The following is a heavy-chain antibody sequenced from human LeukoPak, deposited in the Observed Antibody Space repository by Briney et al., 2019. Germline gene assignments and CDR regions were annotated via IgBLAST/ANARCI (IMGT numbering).Heavy chain of an antibody. V-gene: IGHV4-39*07. CDR1: GGSISSSSYY. Sequence: SETLSLTCTVSGGSISSSSYYWGWIRQPPGKGLEWIGSIYYSGSTYYNPSLKSRVTISVDTSKNQFSLKLSPVTAADTAVYYCARDQTGYSSGWYPLDWGQGTLVTVSS. J-gene: IGHJ4*02. CDR3: ARDQTGYSSGWYPLD. D-gene: IGHD6-19*01. CDR2: IYYSGST.